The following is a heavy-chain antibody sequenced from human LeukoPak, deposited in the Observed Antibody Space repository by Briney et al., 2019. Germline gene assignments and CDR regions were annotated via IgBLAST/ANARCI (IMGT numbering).Heavy chain of an antibody. V-gene: IGHV4-34*01. D-gene: IGHD5-12*01. CDR2: INHSGST. CDR3: ARGPGPTVATHVFDI. CDR1: GGSFSGYY. Sequence: PSETLSLTCAVYGGSFSGYYWSWIRQPPGKGLEWIGEINHSGSTNYNPSLKSRVTISVDTSKNQFSLKLSSVTAADTAVYYCARGPGPTVATHVFDIWGQGTMVTVSS. J-gene: IGHJ3*02.